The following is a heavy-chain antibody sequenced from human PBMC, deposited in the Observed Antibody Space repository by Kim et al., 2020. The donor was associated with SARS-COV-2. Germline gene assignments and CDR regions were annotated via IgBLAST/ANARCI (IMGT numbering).Heavy chain of an antibody. V-gene: IGHV3-23*01. CDR3: AKGKYFDNNDYYSYTDYDRMHV. D-gene: IGHD3-22*01. J-gene: IGHJ6*02. Sequence: GGSLRLSCAASGFIFSNYAMNWVSQAPGKGLEWVASISGYAGRTYYAHSVKGRFTITSDNSKNTLYLQMNNLRAEDTAVYYSAKGKYFDNNDYYSYTDYDRMHVCGQGTPLTVPS. CDR2: ISGYAGRT. CDR1: GFIFSNYA.